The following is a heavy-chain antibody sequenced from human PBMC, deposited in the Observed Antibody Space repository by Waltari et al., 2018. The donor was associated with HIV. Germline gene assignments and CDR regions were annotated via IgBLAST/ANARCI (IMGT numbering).Heavy chain of an antibody. CDR2: ISSTSNTI. CDR1: GFTFISYS. CDR3: AKEVVALPHYYYYGLDV. V-gene: IGHV3-48*04. D-gene: IGHD2-15*01. Sequence: EVQLVESGGGLVQPGGSLRLSCAASGFTFISYSLNWVRQAPGKGLEWVSYISSTSNTIYYADSVKGRFTVSRDNAKNSLSLQMNSLRAEDTAVYFCAKEVVALPHYYYYGLDVWGQGTTVTVSS. J-gene: IGHJ6*02.